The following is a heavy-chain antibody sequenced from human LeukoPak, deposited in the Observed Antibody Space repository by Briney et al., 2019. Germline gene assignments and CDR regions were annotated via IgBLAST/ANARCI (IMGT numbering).Heavy chain of an antibody. CDR2: IIPIFGTA. V-gene: IGHV1-69*13. D-gene: IGHD3-10*01. CDR1: GGTFISYA. Sequence: SVKVSCKASGGTFISYAISWVGQAPGQGLEWMGGIIPIFGTANYAQKFQGRVTITADESTSTAYMELSSLRSEDTAVYYCARVRVNIRGVTTFDPWGPGTLVTVSS. CDR3: ARVRVNIRGVTTFDP. J-gene: IGHJ5*02.